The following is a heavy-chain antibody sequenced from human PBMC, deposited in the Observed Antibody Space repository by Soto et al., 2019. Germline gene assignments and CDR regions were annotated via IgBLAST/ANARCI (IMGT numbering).Heavy chain of an antibody. J-gene: IGHJ4*02. Sequence: GASLRLSCAASGFIFSSYAMTWVRQAPGKCLEWVSALTPGGETTYYAESVKGRFTISRDNSKDTLYLQMNSLRVDDTALYYCVKDSPYSGNYQDLDNWGQGALVNVSS. CDR2: LTPGGETT. V-gene: IGHV3-23*01. D-gene: IGHD1-26*01. CDR1: GFIFSSYA. CDR3: VKDSPYSGNYQDLDN.